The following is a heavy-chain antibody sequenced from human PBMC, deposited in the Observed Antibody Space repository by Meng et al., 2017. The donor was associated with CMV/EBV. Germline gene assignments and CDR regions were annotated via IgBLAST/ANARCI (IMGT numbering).Heavy chain of an antibody. Sequence: APVKVSCKASGYTFTGYYMHWVRQAPGQGLEWMGWINPNSGGTNYAQKFQGRVTMTRDTSISTAYMELSRLRSDDTAVYYCARESTYCSSTSCYYYYGMDVWGQGTTVTVSS. CDR3: ARESTYCSSTSCYYYYGMDV. CDR2: INPNSGGT. CDR1: GYTFTGYY. J-gene: IGHJ6*02. V-gene: IGHV1-2*02. D-gene: IGHD2-2*01.